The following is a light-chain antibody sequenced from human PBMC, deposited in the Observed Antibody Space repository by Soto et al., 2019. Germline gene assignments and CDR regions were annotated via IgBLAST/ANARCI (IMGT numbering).Light chain of an antibody. CDR3: QVWDGSGDHEVV. CDR2: DNT. Sequence: SYELTQPPSVSVAPGQTARISCGGNNIGRKSVHRYQQKPGQAPVLVVYDNTDRPSGIPERFSGSNSGNTATLTITRVDAGDGADYYCQVWDGSGDHEVVFGGGTKLTVL. CDR1: NIGRKS. J-gene: IGLJ2*01. V-gene: IGLV3-21*02.